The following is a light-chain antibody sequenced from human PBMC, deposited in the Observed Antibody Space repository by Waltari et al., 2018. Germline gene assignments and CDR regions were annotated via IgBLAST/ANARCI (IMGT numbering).Light chain of an antibody. V-gene: IGLV1-44*01. CDR3: AAWDDSLNGWV. CDR2: SDN. Sequence: QSVLTQPPSASGTPGQRVTISCSGSSSNIGRNTVNWYQQFPGTAPKLLIYSDNKRPSGVPDRFSGSKSGTSVSLAISGLQPEDEADYYCAAWDDSLNGWVFGGGTKLTVL. J-gene: IGLJ3*02. CDR1: SSNIGRNT.